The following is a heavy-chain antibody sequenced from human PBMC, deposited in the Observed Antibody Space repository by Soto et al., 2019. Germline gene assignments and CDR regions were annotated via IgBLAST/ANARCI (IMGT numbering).Heavy chain of an antibody. J-gene: IGHJ4*02. CDR1: GFTFSSYG. Sequence: ESGGGVVQPGRSLRLSCAASGFTFSSYGMHWVRQAPGKGLEWVAVISYDGSNKYYADSVKGRFTISRDNSKNTLYLQMNSLRAEDTAVYYCAKDLKWELLGGIHYWGQGTLVTVSS. CDR2: ISYDGSNK. V-gene: IGHV3-30*18. CDR3: AKDLKWELLGGIHY. D-gene: IGHD1-26*01.